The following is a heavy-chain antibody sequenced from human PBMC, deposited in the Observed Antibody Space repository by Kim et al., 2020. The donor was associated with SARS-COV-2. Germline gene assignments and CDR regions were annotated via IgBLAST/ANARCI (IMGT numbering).Heavy chain of an antibody. Sequence: GGSLRLSCAASGFTVSSNYMSWVRQAPGKGLEWVSVIYSGGSTYYADSVKGRFTISRDNSKNTLYLQMNSLRAEDTAVYYCARPLYYYDSSGYDAFDIWGQGTMVTVSS. J-gene: IGHJ3*02. D-gene: IGHD3-22*01. CDR2: IYSGGST. V-gene: IGHV3-66*02. CDR1: GFTVSSNY. CDR3: ARPLYYYDSSGYDAFDI.